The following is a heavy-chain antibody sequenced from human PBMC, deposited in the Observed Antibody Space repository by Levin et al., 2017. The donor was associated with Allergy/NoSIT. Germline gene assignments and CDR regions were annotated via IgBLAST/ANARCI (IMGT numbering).Heavy chain of an antibody. CDR2: IYVTGST. Sequence: SETLSLTCSVSGDSISRGFYYWSWIRQPAGEGLVWIGRIYVTGSTTYSPSLKSRVTISLDRSKDQVSLKINSVTAADTAVYYCARDLEGFSGYKPYCYTDVWGKGTTVTVSS. CDR3: ARDLEGFSGYKPYCYTDV. V-gene: IGHV4-61*02. D-gene: IGHD5-12*01. CDR1: GDSISRGFYY. J-gene: IGHJ6*03.